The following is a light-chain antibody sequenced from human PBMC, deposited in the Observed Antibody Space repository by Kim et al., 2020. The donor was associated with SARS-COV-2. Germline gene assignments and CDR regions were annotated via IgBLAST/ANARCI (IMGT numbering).Light chain of an antibody. J-gene: IGKJ1*01. CDR1: QSVSNN. Sequence: EIVMTQSPATLSMSPGERATLSCRTSQSVSNNLAWYQQKAGQAPRLLIYGASSRATDIPARFGGSGSGTEFTLTISSLQSEDYAVYYCQQYDNWPRTFGQGTKVDIK. CDR2: GAS. CDR3: QQYDNWPRT. V-gene: IGKV3-15*01.